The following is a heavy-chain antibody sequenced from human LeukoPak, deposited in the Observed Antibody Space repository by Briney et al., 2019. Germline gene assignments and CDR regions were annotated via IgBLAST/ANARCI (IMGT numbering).Heavy chain of an antibody. J-gene: IGHJ6*03. CDR1: AYSISSGYY. CDR3: ARVRDFSHYMDV. V-gene: IGHV4-38-2*02. D-gene: IGHD3-3*01. Sequence: SETLSLTXTVSAYSISSGYYWGWIRQPPGKGLEWIGSIFHSGDSYYNPSLKSRVTISVDTSKNQFSLKLSSVTAADTAVYYCARVRDFSHYMDVWGKGTTIAVSS. CDR2: IFHSGDS.